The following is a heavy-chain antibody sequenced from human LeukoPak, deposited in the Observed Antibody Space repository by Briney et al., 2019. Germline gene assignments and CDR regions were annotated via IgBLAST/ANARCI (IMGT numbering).Heavy chain of an antibody. D-gene: IGHD3-3*01. CDR3: ARGYYDFWSGYFDY. J-gene: IGHJ4*02. CDR2: IYYSGST. V-gene: IGHV4-59*01. Sequence: SETLSLTCTVSGGSISSYYWSWIRQPPGKGLEWIGYIYYSGSTNYNPSLKSRVTISVDTSKNQFSLKLSSVTAADTAVYYCARGYYDFWSGYFDYWGQGTLVTVSS. CDR1: GGSISSYY.